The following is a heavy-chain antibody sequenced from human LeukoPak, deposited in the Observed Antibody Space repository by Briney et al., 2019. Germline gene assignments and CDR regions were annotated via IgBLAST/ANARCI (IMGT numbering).Heavy chain of an antibody. D-gene: IGHD3-10*01. V-gene: IGHV4-34*01. CDR2: INYSGST. Sequence: SETLSLTCAVYGGSFSGYYCSWIRQPPGKGLEWIGEINYSGSTNYNPSLKSRVTISVDKSKNQFSLKLSSVTAADTAVYYCASRVPPWYFDLWGRGNLVTVSS. CDR1: GGSFSGYY. J-gene: IGHJ2*01. CDR3: ASRVPPWYFDL.